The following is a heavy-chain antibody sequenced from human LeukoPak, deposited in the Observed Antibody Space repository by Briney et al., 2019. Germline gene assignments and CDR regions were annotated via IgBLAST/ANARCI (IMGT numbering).Heavy chain of an antibody. V-gene: IGHV3-7*01. CDR3: ARDLKGDARFGEHPLDY. J-gene: IGHJ4*02. D-gene: IGHD3-10*01. Sequence: GGSLRLSCAASGFTFSSYWMSWVRQAPGKGLQWVANIKQDGSEKYYVDSVKGRFTISRDNAKNSLYLQINSLRAEDTAVYYCARDLKGDARFGEHPLDYWGQGTLVTVSS. CDR1: GFTFSSYW. CDR2: IKQDGSEK.